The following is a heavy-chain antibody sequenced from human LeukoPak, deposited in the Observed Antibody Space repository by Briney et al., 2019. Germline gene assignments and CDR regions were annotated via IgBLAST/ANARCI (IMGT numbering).Heavy chain of an antibody. CDR3: ASSEYGDYSYYFDY. CDR1: GYTFTGYY. J-gene: IGHJ4*02. Sequence: GASVKVSSKASGYTFTGYYMHWVRQAPGQGLEWMGWINPNSGGTNYAQKFQGRVTMTRDTSISTAYMELSRLRSDDTAVYYCASSEYGDYSYYFDYWGQGTLVTVSS. CDR2: INPNSGGT. V-gene: IGHV1-2*02. D-gene: IGHD4-17*01.